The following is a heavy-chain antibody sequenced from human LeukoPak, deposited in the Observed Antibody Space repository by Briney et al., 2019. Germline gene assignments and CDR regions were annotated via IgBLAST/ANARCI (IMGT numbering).Heavy chain of an antibody. D-gene: IGHD6-13*01. Sequence: GGSLRLSCAASGFTFSSYSMNWVRQAPGKGLEWVSSISSSSSYIYYADSVKGRFTISRDNAKNSLYLQMNSLRAEDTAVYYCATVSSSYLDAFDIWGQGTMVTVSS. CDR2: ISSSSSYI. CDR1: GFTFSSYS. J-gene: IGHJ3*02. V-gene: IGHV3-21*01. CDR3: ATVSSSYLDAFDI.